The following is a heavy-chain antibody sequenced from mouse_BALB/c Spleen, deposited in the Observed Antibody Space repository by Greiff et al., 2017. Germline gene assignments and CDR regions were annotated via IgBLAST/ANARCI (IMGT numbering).Heavy chain of an antibody. CDR1: GFTFSDYY. V-gene: IGHV5-4*02. D-gene: IGHD1-1*01. CDR2: ISDGGSYT. J-gene: IGHJ3*01. CDR3: AREDYYGSSYVTY. Sequence: DVKLVESGGGLVKPGGSLKLSCAASGFTFSDYYMYWVRQTPEKRLEWVATISDGGSYTYYPDSVKGRFTISRDNAKNNLYLQMSSLKSEDTAMYYCAREDYYGSSYVTYWGQGTLVTVSA.